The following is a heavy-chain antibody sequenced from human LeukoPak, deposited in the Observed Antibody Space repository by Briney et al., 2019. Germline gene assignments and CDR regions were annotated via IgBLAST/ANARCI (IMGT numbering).Heavy chain of an antibody. V-gene: IGHV1-46*01. CDR2: INPSDGSI. J-gene: IGHJ4*02. CDR1: GYTFTSYW. D-gene: IGHD6-13*01. CDR3: AKAPRNSSTMLDY. Sequence: ASVKVSCKASGYTFTSYWIQWVRQAPGQGLEWMGLINPSDGSIAYAHRFQGRVTMTRDTSTSIVYMDLSSLRSEDTAVYYCAKAPRNSSTMLDYWGQGTLLTVSS.